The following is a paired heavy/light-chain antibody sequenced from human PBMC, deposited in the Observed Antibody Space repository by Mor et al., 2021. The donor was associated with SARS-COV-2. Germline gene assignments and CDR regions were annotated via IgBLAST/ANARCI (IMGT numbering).Heavy chain of an antibody. Sequence: EVQLLESGGGLVQPGGSKNLSCAASGFTFKDHGMSWVRQAPGKGLEWVSGIRGSGETTYYAASVKGRFTISRDNSKNTLFLHMTTLRAEDTAVYYCARDLRLGEVLDFWGQGTLVTVSS. CDR3: ARDLRLGEVLDF. D-gene: IGHD4-17*01. CDR2: IRGSGETT. CDR1: GFTFKDHG. J-gene: IGHJ1*01. V-gene: IGHV3-23*01.
Light chain of an antibody. CDR3: QVWDSSSDHPV. CDR1: NIGSKD. Sequence: SYVLTQSPSVSVAPGQTARITCGGNNIGSKDVHWYQQSPGRAPVLVVYDDRDRPAGIPERFSGSNSGNTATLTISRVEAGDEADYYCQVWDSSSDHPVFGGGTKLTVL. J-gene: IGLJ3*02. CDR2: DDR. V-gene: IGLV3-21*02.